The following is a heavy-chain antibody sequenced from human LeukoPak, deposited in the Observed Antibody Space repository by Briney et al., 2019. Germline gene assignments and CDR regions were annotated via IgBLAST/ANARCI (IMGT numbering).Heavy chain of an antibody. D-gene: IGHD2-15*01. CDR1: GFTFSSYE. V-gene: IGHV3-48*03. CDR3: ARESSGVDFDY. Sequence: RGSLRLSCAASGFTFSSYEMNWVRQAPGKGLEWVSYISSSGSTIYYADSVKGRFTISRDNAKNSLYLQMNSLRAEDTAVYYCARESSGVDFDYWGQGTLVTVSS. J-gene: IGHJ4*02. CDR2: ISSSGSTI.